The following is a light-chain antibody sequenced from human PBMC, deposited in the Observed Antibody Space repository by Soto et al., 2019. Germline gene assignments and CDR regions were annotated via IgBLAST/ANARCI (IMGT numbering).Light chain of an antibody. J-gene: IGLJ1*01. V-gene: IGLV1-44*01. CDR2: TNN. Sequence: QSVLTQPPSASATPGQRVTISCSGSNSNIGTNTVNWYQQLPGTAPRLLIYTNNQRPSGVPQRFSGSKTGTSASLAIGGLQSEDGADYYCAAWEDSLGAYVSGTGTKVTVL. CDR1: NSNIGTNT. CDR3: AAWEDSLGAYV.